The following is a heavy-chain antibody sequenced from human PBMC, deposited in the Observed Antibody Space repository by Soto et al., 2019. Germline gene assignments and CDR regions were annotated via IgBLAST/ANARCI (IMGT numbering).Heavy chain of an antibody. Sequence: QVQLVQSGAEVKKPGSSVKVSCKASGGTFSDFTMNWVRQAPGHGLEWMGRIIPIVDTPTYAQKFQGRVTITAEKSTSTGYMELSSLTSEDTAVYYCAGFVTRGVDVWGQGTTVTVSS. D-gene: IGHD3-16*02. CDR3: AGFVTRGVDV. J-gene: IGHJ6*02. CDR1: GGTFSDFT. V-gene: IGHV1-69*08. CDR2: IIPIVDTP.